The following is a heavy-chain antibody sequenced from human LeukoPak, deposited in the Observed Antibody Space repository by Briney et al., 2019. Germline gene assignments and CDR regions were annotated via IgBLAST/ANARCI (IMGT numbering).Heavy chain of an antibody. Sequence: NPSETLSLTCTVSGGSISSYYWSWIRQPAGKGLEWIGRIYSSGSTNYNPSLKSRVTISVDTSKNQFSLKLSSVTAADTAVYYCARHRDSSGYYLIDAFDIWGQGTMVTVSS. CDR1: GGSISSYY. CDR3: ARHRDSSGYYLIDAFDI. D-gene: IGHD3-22*01. J-gene: IGHJ3*02. V-gene: IGHV4-4*07. CDR2: IYSSGST.